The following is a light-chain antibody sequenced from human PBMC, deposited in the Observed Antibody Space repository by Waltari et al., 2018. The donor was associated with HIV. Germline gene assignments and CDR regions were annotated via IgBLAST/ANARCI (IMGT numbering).Light chain of an antibody. Sequence: SALTQPRPVSGSPGQSVAISCTGTSIDVRGYSYVSWYQLHPGKAPNLMIYDVTKRPSGVPARFSGSKSGNTASLTISGLQAEDEAEYYCCSYAGTYTWVFGGGTKLTVL. CDR3: CSYAGTYTWV. J-gene: IGLJ3*02. CDR2: DVT. CDR1: SIDVRGYSY. V-gene: IGLV2-11*01.